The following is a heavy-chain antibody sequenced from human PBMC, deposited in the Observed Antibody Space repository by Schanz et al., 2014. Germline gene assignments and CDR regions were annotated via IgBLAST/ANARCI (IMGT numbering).Heavy chain of an antibody. J-gene: IGHJ5*02. Sequence: EVQLVESGGGLIQPGGSLRLSCAVSGFTVNTNYMSWVRQAPGKGLEWISSMYINSGSTQYADSVKGRFIISRDSSKSPLYPQINSRRPDDPAVYYCARPPPLVRGIAGWFGPWGQGSLVTVSS. CDR1: GFTVNTNY. D-gene: IGHD3-10*01. V-gene: IGHV3-53*01. CDR3: ARPPPLVRGIAGWFGP. CDR2: MYINSGST.